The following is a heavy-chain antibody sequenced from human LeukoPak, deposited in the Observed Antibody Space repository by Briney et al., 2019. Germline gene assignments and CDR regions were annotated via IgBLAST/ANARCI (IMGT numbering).Heavy chain of an antibody. D-gene: IGHD2-2*01. CDR1: GFTFSSYA. CDR2: ISYDGSNK. J-gene: IGHJ4*02. Sequence: GRSLRLSCAASGFTFSSYAMHWVRQAPGKGLEWVAVISYDGSNKYYADSVKGRFTISRDNSKITLYLQMNSLRAGDTAVYYCARDFYCSSTSCADYWGQGTLVTVSS. CDR3: ARDFYCSSTSCADY. V-gene: IGHV3-30*04.